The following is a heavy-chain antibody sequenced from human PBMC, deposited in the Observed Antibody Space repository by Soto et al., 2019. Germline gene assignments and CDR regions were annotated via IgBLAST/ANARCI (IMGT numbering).Heavy chain of an antibody. V-gene: IGHV3-23*01. CDR2: ISGNGGST. D-gene: IGHD1-1*01. CDR3: AKAPVYNWNLFDY. Sequence: GGSLRLSCAASGFTFSSYDMSWVRQAPGKGLEWVSRISGNGGSTYYADSVKGRFTISRDNSKNTLYLQMNSLRAEDTAIYYCAKAPVYNWNLFDYWGQGTLVTVSS. CDR1: GFTFSSYD. J-gene: IGHJ4*02.